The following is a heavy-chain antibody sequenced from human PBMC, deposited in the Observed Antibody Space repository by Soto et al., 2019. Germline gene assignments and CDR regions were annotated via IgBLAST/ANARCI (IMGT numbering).Heavy chain of an antibody. V-gene: IGHV4-39*01. J-gene: IGHJ5*02. CDR3: ATQEVGGSYVYTFDP. CDR1: GGSITSSSYY. CDR2: IYYSGST. D-gene: IGHD1-26*01. Sequence: QLHLRESGPGLVKPSETLSLTCTVSGGSITSSSYYWGWIRQPPGKGLEWIGSIYYSGSTYYNTSLKGRVTISIDTSKNQFSLKLSSVTAADTAVYYCATQEVGGSYVYTFDPWGQGTLVTVSS.